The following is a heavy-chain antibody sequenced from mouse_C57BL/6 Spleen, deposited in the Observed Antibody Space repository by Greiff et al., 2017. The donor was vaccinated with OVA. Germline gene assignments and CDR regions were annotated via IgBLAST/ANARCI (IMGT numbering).Heavy chain of an antibody. CDR1: GYTFTDYY. CDR2: INPNNGGT. J-gene: IGHJ3*01. V-gene: IGHV1-26*01. CDR3: ALYYGSSYDWFAY. Sequence: VQLLQSGPELVKPGASVKISCKASGYTFTDYYMNWVKQSPGKSLEWIGDINPNNGGTSYNQKFKGKATLTVDKSSSTAYMELRSLTSEDSAVYYCALYYGSSYDWFAYWGQGTLVTVSA. D-gene: IGHD1-1*01.